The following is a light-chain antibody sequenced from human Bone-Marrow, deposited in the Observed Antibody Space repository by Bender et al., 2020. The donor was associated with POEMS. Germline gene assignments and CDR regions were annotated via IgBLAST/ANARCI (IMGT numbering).Light chain of an antibody. Sequence: SYVLTQPPSVSVAPGKTASITCGGNNIRSKSVQWYQQRPGQAPILVIYKDTERPSGIPERFSGFSSGTTVTLTISGAQVEDEADYYCYSASDNNWVFGGGTKLTVL. CDR1: NIRSKS. V-gene: IGLV3-27*01. J-gene: IGLJ3*02. CDR2: KDT. CDR3: YSASDNNWV.